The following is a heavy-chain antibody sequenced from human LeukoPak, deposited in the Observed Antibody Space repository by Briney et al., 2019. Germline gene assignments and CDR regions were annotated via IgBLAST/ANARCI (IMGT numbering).Heavy chain of an antibody. V-gene: IGHV4-59*01. J-gene: IGHJ4*02. CDR2: IYYSGTT. Sequence: PSETLSLTCTVSGASISSYYWSWIRQPPGKGLEWIGYIYYSGTTNYNPSLKSRVTISVDTSKNQFSLRLSSVTAADTAVYYCAKSSYSIFDYWGQGTLVTVSS. CDR1: GASISSYY. D-gene: IGHD5-18*01. CDR3: AKSSYSIFDY.